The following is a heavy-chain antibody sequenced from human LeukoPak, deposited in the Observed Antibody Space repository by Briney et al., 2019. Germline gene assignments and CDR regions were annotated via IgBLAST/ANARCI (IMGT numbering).Heavy chain of an antibody. CDR1: GFTFSSYA. CDR2: ISGSGST. CDR3: AKDRYGSGSYLDY. V-gene: IGHV3-23*01. Sequence: GGSLRLSCAASGFTFSSYAMRWVRQAPGKGLEWVSAISGSGSTYYADSVKGRFTISRDNSKNTLYLQMNSLRAEDTAVYYCAKDRYGSGSYLDYWGQGTLVTVSS. J-gene: IGHJ4*02. D-gene: IGHD3-10*01.